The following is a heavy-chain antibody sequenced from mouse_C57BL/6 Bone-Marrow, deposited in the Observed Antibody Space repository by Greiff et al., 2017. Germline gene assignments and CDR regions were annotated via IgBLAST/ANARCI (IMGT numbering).Heavy chain of an antibody. CDR2: ISYDGSN. D-gene: IGHD2-4*01. CDR1: GYSITSGYY. V-gene: IGHV3-6*01. Sequence: EVQRVESGPGLVKPSQSLSLTCSVTGYSITSGYYWNWIRQFPGNKLEWMGYISYDGSNNYNPSLKNRIPITRDTSKNQFFLKLNSVTTEDTATYYCAKSLYDYDDAMDYWGQGTSVTVSS. CDR3: AKSLYDYDDAMDY. J-gene: IGHJ4*01.